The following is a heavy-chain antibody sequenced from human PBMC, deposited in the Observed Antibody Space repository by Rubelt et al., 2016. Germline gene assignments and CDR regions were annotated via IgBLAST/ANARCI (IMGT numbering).Heavy chain of an antibody. CDR1: GGSISSSTYY. V-gene: IGHV4-39*01. CDR2: IYYSGST. D-gene: IGHD6-19*01. CDR3: AMPHSSCWYPFDY. J-gene: IGHJ4*02. Sequence: QLQLQESGPGLVKPSENLSLTCTVSGGSISSSTYYWGWIRQPPGKGLEWIGGIYYSGSTYYNPYLKSRVTISVDTPKNLVARKLSSVTAADTALYYCAMPHSSCWYPFDYWGQGTLVTVSS.